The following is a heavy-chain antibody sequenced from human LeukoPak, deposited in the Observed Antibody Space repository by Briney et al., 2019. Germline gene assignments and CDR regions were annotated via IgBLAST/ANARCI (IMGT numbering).Heavy chain of an antibody. Sequence: ASVKVYCKASGYSFTGYYMHWVRQAPGQGLEWMGWINPNSGDTNYAQKFQGRVTMTRDTSISTAYMELSRLRSDDTAVYYCARGWDIVGAPPPYWGQGTLVTVSS. CDR1: GYSFTGYY. CDR3: ARGWDIVGAPPPY. J-gene: IGHJ4*02. V-gene: IGHV1-2*02. CDR2: INPNSGDT. D-gene: IGHD1-26*01.